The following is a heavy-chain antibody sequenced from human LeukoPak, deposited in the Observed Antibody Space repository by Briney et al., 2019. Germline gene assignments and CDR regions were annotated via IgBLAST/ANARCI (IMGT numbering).Heavy chain of an antibody. J-gene: IGHJ3*02. CDR1: GFTFDDYA. CDR2: MSWDGGST. D-gene: IGHD3-10*01. CDR3: AKDMVVRGDMGAFDI. V-gene: IGHV3-43D*03. Sequence: GGSLRLSCAASGFTFDDYAMHWVRQAPGKGLEWVSLMSWDGGSTYYADSVKGRFTISRDNSKNSLYLQMNSLRAEDTALYYCAKDMVVRGDMGAFDIWGQGPMVTVSS.